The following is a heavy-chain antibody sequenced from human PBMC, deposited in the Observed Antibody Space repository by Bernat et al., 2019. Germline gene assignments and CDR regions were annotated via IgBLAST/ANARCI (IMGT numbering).Heavy chain of an antibody. CDR2: VTGSGTNI. D-gene: IGHD3-10*01. V-gene: IGHV3-48*01. J-gene: IGHJ3*01. CDR1: GCSFSSYD. Sequence: EGQLVESGGGLVQPGGSLRRSGAASGCSFSSYDMNWVRQAQGKGLEWVSLVTGSGTNIFYAASVKGPFTVSRDNAKNSLYLHMTSLRAEDTAVYSCARGGGAFDLWGQGTMVTVSS. CDR3: ARGGGAFDL.